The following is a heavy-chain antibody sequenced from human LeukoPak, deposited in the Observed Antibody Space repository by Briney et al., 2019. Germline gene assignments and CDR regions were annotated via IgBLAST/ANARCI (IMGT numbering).Heavy chain of an antibody. Sequence: GGSLRLSCAASGFPFNNFAISWVRQAPGKGLEWVSAINRDSGSTYYAGSVRGRFTISRDNSKNTLYLHMSSLRAEDRAVYYCAKEPRGSSSRLIYFDYWGQGTLVTVSS. CDR3: AKEPRGSSSRLIYFDY. CDR2: INRDSGST. CDR1: GFPFNNFA. J-gene: IGHJ4*02. V-gene: IGHV3-23*01. D-gene: IGHD6-13*01.